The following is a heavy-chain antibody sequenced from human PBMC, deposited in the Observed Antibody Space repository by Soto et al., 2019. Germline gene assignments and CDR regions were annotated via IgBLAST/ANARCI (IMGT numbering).Heavy chain of an antibody. CDR2: INHSGST. J-gene: IGHJ6*02. V-gene: IGHV4-34*01. D-gene: IGHD3-9*01. Sequence: PSETLSLTCSVYGGSFSGYYWSWIRQPPGKGLEWIGEINHSGSTNYNPSLKSRVTISVDTSKNQFSLKLSSVTAADTAVYYCASGGFFDWLLTYNYYCMDVWGQGTTV. CDR3: ASGGFFDWLLTYNYYCMDV. CDR1: GGSFSGYY.